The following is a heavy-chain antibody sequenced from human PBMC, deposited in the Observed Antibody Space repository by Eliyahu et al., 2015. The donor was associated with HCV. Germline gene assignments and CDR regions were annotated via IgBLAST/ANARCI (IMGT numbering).Heavy chain of an antibody. CDR2: IYYSGST. D-gene: IGHD7-27*01. CDR1: GGSISSYY. CDR3: ARLGLGHRYFDY. V-gene: IGHV4-59*08. J-gene: IGHJ4*02. Sequence: QVQLQESGPGLVKPSETLSLTCTVSGGSISSYYWSWIRQPPGKGLEWIGYIYYSGSTNYNPSLKSRVTISVDTSKNQFSLKLSSVTAADTAVYYCARLGLGHRYFDYWGQGTLVTVSS.